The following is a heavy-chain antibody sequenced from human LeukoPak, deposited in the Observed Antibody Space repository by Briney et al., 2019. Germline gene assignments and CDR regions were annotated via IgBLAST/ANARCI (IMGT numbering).Heavy chain of an antibody. J-gene: IGHJ4*02. CDR1: GFTVSSTY. D-gene: IGHD1-26*01. CDR2: TYSGGST. Sequence: GGSLRLSCLASGFTVSSTYMSWVRQVPGKGLEWVSVTYSGGSTYYADSVKGRCTISRDNSKNTLYLQMNSLRGEDTAVYYCASGIRAFDNWGQGTLVTVSA. CDR3: ASGIRAFDN. V-gene: IGHV3-66*01.